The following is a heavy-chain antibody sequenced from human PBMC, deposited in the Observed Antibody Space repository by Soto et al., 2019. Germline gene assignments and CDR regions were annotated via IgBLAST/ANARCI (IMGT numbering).Heavy chain of an antibody. V-gene: IGHV1-69*13. CDR3: ARELVIVGSHYDSSGYYPLDY. Sequence: GASVKVSCKASGDTFSSYAISWVRQAPGQGLEWMGGIIPIFGTANYAQKFQGRVTITADESTSTAYMELSSLRSEDTAVYYCARELVIVGSHYDSSGYYPLDYWG. CDR1: GDTFSSYA. D-gene: IGHD3-22*01. CDR2: IIPIFGTA. J-gene: IGHJ4*01.